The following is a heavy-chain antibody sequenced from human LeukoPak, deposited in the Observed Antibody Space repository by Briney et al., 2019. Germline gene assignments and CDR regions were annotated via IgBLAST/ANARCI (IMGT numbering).Heavy chain of an antibody. CDR1: GFTFSSYG. V-gene: IGHV3-33*01. Sequence: QTGGSLRLSCAASGFTFSSYGMHWVRQAPGKGLEWVAVIWYDGSNKYYADSVKGRSTISRDNSKNTLYLQMNSLRAEDTAVYYCARDLLEPDYYYGMDVWGQGTTVTVSS. CDR3: ARDLLEPDYYYGMDV. CDR2: IWYDGSNK. J-gene: IGHJ6*02. D-gene: IGHD1-1*01.